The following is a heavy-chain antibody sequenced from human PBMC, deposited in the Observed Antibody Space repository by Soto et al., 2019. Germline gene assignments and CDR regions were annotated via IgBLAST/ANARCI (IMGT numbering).Heavy chain of an antibody. CDR1: GFTFSSYG. J-gene: IGHJ4*02. D-gene: IGHD3-10*01. V-gene: IGHV3-33*01. Sequence: QVQLVESGGGVVQPGRSLRLSCAASGFTFSSYGMHWVRQAPGKGLEWVAVIWYDGSNKYYADSVKGRFTISRDNSKNTLYLQMSSLRAEDTAVYYCARDGDGSGTSRLDYWGQGTLVTVSS. CDR2: IWYDGSNK. CDR3: ARDGDGSGTSRLDY.